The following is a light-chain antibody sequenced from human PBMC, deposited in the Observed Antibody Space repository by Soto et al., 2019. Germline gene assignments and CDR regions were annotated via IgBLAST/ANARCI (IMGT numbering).Light chain of an antibody. CDR3: SSYTSSVNPYV. Sequence: QSVLTQPASVSGSPGQAITISCSGSYSDIGIYNYVSWYQQHPGRAPKLLIYEVSSRPSGVSDRFSGSKSGNTASLTISGLQAEDEADYYCSSYTSSVNPYVFGAGTKVTVL. CDR1: YSDIGIYNY. CDR2: EVS. V-gene: IGLV2-14*01. J-gene: IGLJ1*01.